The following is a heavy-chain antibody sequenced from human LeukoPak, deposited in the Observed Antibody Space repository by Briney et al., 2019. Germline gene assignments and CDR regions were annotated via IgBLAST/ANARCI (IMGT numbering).Heavy chain of an antibody. V-gene: IGHV1-2*02. Sequence: ASVKVSCKASGYTFTGYYMHWVRQAPGQGLEWMGWINPNSGGTNYAQKFQGRVTMTRDTSISTAYMELSRLRSDDTAVYYCARGNDSRDPPHFDYWGQGTLVTVSS. J-gene: IGHJ4*02. D-gene: IGHD3-16*01. CDR3: ARGNDSRDPPHFDY. CDR1: GYTFTGYY. CDR2: INPNSGGT.